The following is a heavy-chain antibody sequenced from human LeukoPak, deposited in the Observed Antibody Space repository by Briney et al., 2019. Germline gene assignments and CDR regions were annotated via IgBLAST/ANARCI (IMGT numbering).Heavy chain of an antibody. Sequence: SGGSLRLSCAASGFTFDDYAMHWVRQAPGKGLEWVSGISWNSGSIGYADSVKGRFTISRDNAKNSLYLQMNSLRAEDTAVYYCARSGFVSSGWAENYFDYWGQGTLVTVSS. V-gene: IGHV3-9*01. CDR2: ISWNSGSI. D-gene: IGHD6-19*01. CDR3: ARSGFVSSGWAENYFDY. J-gene: IGHJ4*02. CDR1: GFTFDDYA.